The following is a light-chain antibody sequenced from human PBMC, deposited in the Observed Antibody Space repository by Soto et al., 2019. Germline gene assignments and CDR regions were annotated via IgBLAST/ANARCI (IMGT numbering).Light chain of an antibody. V-gene: IGLV2-11*01. CDR2: DVS. CDR3: CSYAGIYTWV. J-gene: IGLJ3*02. CDR1: SNDVGAYHY. Sequence: QSVLTQPRSVSGSPGQSVTISCTATSNDVGAYHYVSWYQQHPGKAPKLMIYDVSKRPSGVPDRFSGSKSGNTASLTISGLQAEDEADYYCCSYAGIYTWVFGGGTKLTVL.